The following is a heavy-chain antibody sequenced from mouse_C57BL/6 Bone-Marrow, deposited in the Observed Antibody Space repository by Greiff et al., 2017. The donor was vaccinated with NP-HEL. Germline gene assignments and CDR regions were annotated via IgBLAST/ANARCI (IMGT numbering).Heavy chain of an antibody. CDR1: GYTFTDYE. V-gene: IGHV1-15*01. CDR2: IDPETGGT. D-gene: IGHD1-1*01. J-gene: IGHJ3*01. Sequence: QVHVKQSGAELVRPGASVTLSCKASGYTFTDYEMHWVKQTPVHGLEWIGAIDPETGGTAYNQKFKGQAILTADKSSSTAYMELRRLTSEDSAVYYCTRGYGSRKAWFAYWGQGTLVTVSA. CDR3: TRGYGSRKAWFAY.